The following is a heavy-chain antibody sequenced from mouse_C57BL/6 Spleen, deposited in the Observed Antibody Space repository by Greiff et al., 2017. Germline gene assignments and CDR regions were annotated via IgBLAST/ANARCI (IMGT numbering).Heavy chain of an antibody. V-gene: IGHV1-62-2*01. Sequence: QVQLKESGAELVKPGASVKLSCKASGYTFTEYTIHWVKQRSGQGLEWIGWFYPGSGSIKYNEKFKDKATLTADKSSSTVYMELSRLTSEDSAVYFCARHEVDGYYVYYFDYWGQGTTLTVSS. CDR1: GYTFTEYT. D-gene: IGHD2-3*01. CDR2: FYPGSGSI. J-gene: IGHJ2*01. CDR3: ARHEVDGYYVYYFDY.